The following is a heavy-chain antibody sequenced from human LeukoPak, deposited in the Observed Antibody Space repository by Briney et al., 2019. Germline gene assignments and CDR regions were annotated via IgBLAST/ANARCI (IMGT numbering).Heavy chain of an antibody. CDR1: GFTFSNYD. Sequence: GGSLRLSCAASGFTFSNYDMHWVRQAPGKGLEWVAIISFDGSSKYYADSVKGRFTISRDNSKNTLYLQMNSLRAEDTAVYYCARDSGEQLGVYWGQGTLVTVSS. V-gene: IGHV3-30*03. CDR2: ISFDGSSK. CDR3: ARDSGEQLGVY. J-gene: IGHJ4*02. D-gene: IGHD6-13*01.